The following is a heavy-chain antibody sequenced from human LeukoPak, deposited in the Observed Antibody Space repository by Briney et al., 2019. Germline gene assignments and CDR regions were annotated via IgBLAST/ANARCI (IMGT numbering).Heavy chain of an antibody. Sequence: VASVKVSCKASGGTFSSYAISWVRQAPGQGLEWMGGIIPIFGTANYAQKFQGRVTITADESTSTAYMELSSLRSEDTAVYYCAKESITMVRGVTFAFDIWGQGTMVTVSS. CDR2: IIPIFGTA. J-gene: IGHJ3*02. V-gene: IGHV1-69*13. CDR1: GGTFSSYA. D-gene: IGHD3-10*01. CDR3: AKESITMVRGVTFAFDI.